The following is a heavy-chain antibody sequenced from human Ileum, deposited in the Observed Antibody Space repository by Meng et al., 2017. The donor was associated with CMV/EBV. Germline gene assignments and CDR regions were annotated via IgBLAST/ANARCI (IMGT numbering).Heavy chain of an antibody. CDR1: FSNFG. V-gene: IGHV3-30*02. CDR3: VQGGSCSSTTCYNLGWFAP. CDR2: IRYDGSNK. Sequence: FSNFGMHWVRQAPDKGLEWVAFIRYDGSNKYYADSVKGRFTISRDNSKNTLYLQLNSLRAEDTAVYYCVQGGSCSSTTCYNLGWFAPWGQGTLVTVSS. J-gene: IGHJ5*02. D-gene: IGHD2-2*03.